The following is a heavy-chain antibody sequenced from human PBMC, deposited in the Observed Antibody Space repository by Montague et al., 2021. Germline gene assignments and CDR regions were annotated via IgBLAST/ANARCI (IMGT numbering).Heavy chain of an antibody. CDR1: GASFKAYY. D-gene: IGHD3-3*01. CDR3: MGWSGFESGDF. J-gene: IGHJ4*02. CDR2: MKSSGAS. V-gene: IGHV4-34*01. Sequence: SETLSLTCAVYGASFKAYYWSWIRQPPGKGLEWIGEMKSSGASNYNPSLTSRVTISVDIPKKQFSLNLRSMTAADMAMYYCMGWSGFESGDFWGQGTQVIVSS.